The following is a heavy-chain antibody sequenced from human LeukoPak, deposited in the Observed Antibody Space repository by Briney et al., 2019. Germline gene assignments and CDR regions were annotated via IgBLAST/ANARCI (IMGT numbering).Heavy chain of an antibody. CDR1: GGSISSYY. Sequence: PSETLSLTCTVSGGSISSYYWSWIRQPPGEGLEWIGYIYYSGSTNYNPSLKSRVTISVDTSKKQFSLKLSSVTAADTAVYYCARGYSSSSGRPDYWGQGTLVTVSS. CDR3: ARGYSSSSGRPDY. CDR2: IYYSGST. D-gene: IGHD6-6*01. V-gene: IGHV4-59*08. J-gene: IGHJ4*02.